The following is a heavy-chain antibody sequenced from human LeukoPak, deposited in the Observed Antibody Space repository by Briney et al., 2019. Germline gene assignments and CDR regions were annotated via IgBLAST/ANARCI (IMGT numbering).Heavy chain of an antibody. CDR2: IYSGGST. V-gene: IGHV3-53*04. D-gene: IGHD3-22*01. CDR3: ASSDDSSGEDAFDI. Sequence: GGSLRLSCAASGFTVSSNYMSWVRQAPGKGLEWVSVIYSGGSTYYADSVKGRFTISRHNSKNTLYLQMNSLRAEDTAVYYCASSDDSSGEDAFDIWGQGTMVTVSS. CDR1: GFTVSSNY. J-gene: IGHJ3*02.